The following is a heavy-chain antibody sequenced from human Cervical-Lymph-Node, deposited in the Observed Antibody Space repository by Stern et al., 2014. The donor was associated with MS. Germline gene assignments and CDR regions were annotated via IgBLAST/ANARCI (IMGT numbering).Heavy chain of an antibody. Sequence: VQLVESGPGLVKPLETLSLTCTVSGGSINGYCRSWIRQTPGKGLEWIGYIFDTGRTNYNPSLMRRRTIFAAAPKNEFSLKLRSVTAADAAVYYCARESPPVTTVTTLPHFDLWGQGTMVTVSS. CDR1: GGSINGYC. CDR2: IFDTGRT. J-gene: IGHJ3*01. CDR3: ARESPPVTTVTTLPHFDL. V-gene: IGHV4-59*01. D-gene: IGHD4-17*01.